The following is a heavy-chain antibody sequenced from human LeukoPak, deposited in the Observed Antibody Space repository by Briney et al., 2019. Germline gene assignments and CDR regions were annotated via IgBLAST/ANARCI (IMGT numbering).Heavy chain of an antibody. Sequence: GGSLRLSCAASGFTFSSYWMHWVRQAPGKGLVWVSRINSDGSSTSHADSVKGRFTISRDNAKNTLYLQMNSLRAEDTAVYYCARDQGSGYYLNWGQGTLVTVSS. CDR1: GFTFSSYW. CDR3: ARDQGSGYYLN. V-gene: IGHV3-74*01. D-gene: IGHD3-22*01. CDR2: INSDGSST. J-gene: IGHJ1*01.